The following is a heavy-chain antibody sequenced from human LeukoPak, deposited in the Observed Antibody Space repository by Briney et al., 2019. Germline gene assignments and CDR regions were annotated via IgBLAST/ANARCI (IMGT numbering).Heavy chain of an antibody. J-gene: IGHJ4*02. Sequence: AGGSLRLSCAASGFTFSKYWVTWVRQAPGKGLEWLADIMKDGSVKDYLDSVEGRFTISRDNTKNSLFLQMNGLRAEDTAVYYCARNLDYHALDFWGQGTPVTVSS. CDR2: IMKDGSVK. D-gene: IGHD3/OR15-3a*01. V-gene: IGHV3-7*01. CDR1: GFTFSKYW. CDR3: ARNLDYHALDF.